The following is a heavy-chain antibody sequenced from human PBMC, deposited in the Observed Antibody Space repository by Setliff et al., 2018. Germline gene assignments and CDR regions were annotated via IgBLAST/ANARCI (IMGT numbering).Heavy chain of an antibody. D-gene: IGHD3-22*01. CDR3: AADYYDSSGYGY. CDR2: FDPEDGET. V-gene: IGHV1-24*01. Sequence: ASVKVSCTASGYTLTELSMHWVRQAPGKGLEWMGGFDPEDGETIYAQKFQGRVTMTEDTSTDTAYMELSSLRSEDTAVYYCAADYYDSSGYGYWGQGTLVTVSS. J-gene: IGHJ4*02. CDR1: GYTLTELS.